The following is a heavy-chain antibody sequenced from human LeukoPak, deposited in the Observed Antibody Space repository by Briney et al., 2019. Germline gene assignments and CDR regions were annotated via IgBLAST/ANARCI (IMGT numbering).Heavy chain of an antibody. V-gene: IGHV3-21*06. CDR2: IGPTGSDK. Sequence: GGSLRLSCTASGLTFSTSGFNWVRQAPGKGLEWVASIGPTGSDKYHADSIKGRFTISRDNANNFLYLQMNSLRAEDTAVYYCATETNGRHYDYWGQGTLLTVSS. D-gene: IGHD1-14*01. CDR1: GLTFSTSG. J-gene: IGHJ4*02. CDR3: ATETNGRHYDY.